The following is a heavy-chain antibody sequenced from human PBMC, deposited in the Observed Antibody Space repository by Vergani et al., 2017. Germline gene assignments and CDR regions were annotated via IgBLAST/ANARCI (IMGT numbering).Heavy chain of an antibody. D-gene: IGHD4-17*01. V-gene: IGHV4-4*03. Sequence: QVQLQESGPGLVKPPGTLSLTCAVSGGSISSSNWWSWVRQPPGKGLEWIGEIYHSGSTNYNPSLKSRVTISVDKSKNQFSLKLSSVTAADTAVYYRASAYGDYRRSINWFDPWGQGTLVTVSS. CDR2: IYHSGST. CDR1: GGSISSSNW. J-gene: IGHJ5*02. CDR3: ASAYGDYRRSINWFDP.